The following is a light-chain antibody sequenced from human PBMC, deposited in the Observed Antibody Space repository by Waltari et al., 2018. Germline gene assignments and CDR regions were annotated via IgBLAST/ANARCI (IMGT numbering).Light chain of an antibody. CDR3: QHYNDWPT. J-gene: IGKJ1*01. V-gene: IGKV3-15*01. CDR1: QSVSSD. CDR2: GAS. Sequence: EVVMTQSPATLSVSPGDRATLSCRASQSVSSDLAWYQQQVGQAPRLLIYGASTRATGIPARFSGSGSGTDFTLTISSLQSEDSAVYYCQHYNDWPTFGQGTKVEI.